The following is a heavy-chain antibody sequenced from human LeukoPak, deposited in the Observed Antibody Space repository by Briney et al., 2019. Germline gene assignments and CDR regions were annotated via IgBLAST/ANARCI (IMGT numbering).Heavy chain of an antibody. J-gene: IGHJ6*02. CDR3: ARIAVAGSLYGYYYYYGMDV. Sequence: GGSLRLSCAASGFTFSSYAMHWVRQAPGKGLEWVAVISYDGSNKYYADSVEGRFTISRDNSKNTLYLQMNSLRAEVTAVYYCARIAVAGSLYGYYYYYGMDVWGQGTTVTVSS. CDR1: GFTFSSYA. CDR2: ISYDGSNK. V-gene: IGHV3-30-3*01. D-gene: IGHD6-19*01.